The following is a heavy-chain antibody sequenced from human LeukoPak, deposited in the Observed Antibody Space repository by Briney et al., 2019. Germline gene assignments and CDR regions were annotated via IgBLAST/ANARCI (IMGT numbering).Heavy chain of an antibody. D-gene: IGHD6-13*01. CDR1: GGSINSNIDY. Sequence: NPSETLSLTCTVSGGSINSNIDYWAWIRQPPGKGLEWIASIYYSGNTYYNPSLKSRVAISIDTSKNQFSLNLNSVTAADTAVYYCARDRGRIAAAGATYWGQGTLVTVSS. J-gene: IGHJ4*02. V-gene: IGHV4-39*07. CDR3: ARDRGRIAAAGATY. CDR2: IYYSGNT.